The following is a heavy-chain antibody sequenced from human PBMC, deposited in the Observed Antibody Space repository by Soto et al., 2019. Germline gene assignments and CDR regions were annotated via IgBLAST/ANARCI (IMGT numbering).Heavy chain of an antibody. Sequence: GGSLRLSCAASGFTFSDYYMSWIRQAPGKGLEWVSYISSSGSTIYYADSVKGRFTISRDNAKNSLYLQMNSLRAEDTAVYYCARGYCSGGSCQRILDYWGQGTLVTVSS. CDR1: GFTFSDYY. J-gene: IGHJ4*02. D-gene: IGHD2-15*01. CDR3: ARGYCSGGSCQRILDY. V-gene: IGHV3-11*01. CDR2: ISSSGSTI.